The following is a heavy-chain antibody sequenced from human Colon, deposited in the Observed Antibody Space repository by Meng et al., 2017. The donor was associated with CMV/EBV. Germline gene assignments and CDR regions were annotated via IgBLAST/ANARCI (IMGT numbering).Heavy chain of an antibody. Sequence: SVGTISRFAINWGRQAPGQGLEWLGGSIPILGTANYARKFLGRVTITTDDSTNTAYMEMSSLTSEDTAVYFCARGFGLTTVTSYFDYWGQGTLVTVSS. CDR3: ARGFGLTTVTSYFDY. D-gene: IGHD4-17*01. CDR1: VGTISRFA. V-gene: IGHV1-69*05. J-gene: IGHJ4*02. CDR2: SIPILGTA.